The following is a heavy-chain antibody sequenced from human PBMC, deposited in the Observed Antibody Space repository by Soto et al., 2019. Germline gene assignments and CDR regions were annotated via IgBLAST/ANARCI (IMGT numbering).Heavy chain of an antibody. D-gene: IGHD4-17*01. CDR1: GGSISGFY. V-gene: IGHV4-59*01. CDR2: IYYSVRT. J-gene: IGHJ5*02. CDR3: ARDGVDYGYPFEP. Sequence: SETLSLTCTVSGGSISGFYWSWIRQPPGKGLEWIGYIYYSVRTNYNPSLKSRVTISVDTSKNQFSLKLSSVTAADTAVYYCARDGVDYGYPFEPWGQGTLVTVSS.